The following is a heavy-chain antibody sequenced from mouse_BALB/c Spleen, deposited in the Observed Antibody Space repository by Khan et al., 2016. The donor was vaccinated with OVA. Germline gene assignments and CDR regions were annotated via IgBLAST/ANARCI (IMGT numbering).Heavy chain of an antibody. CDR1: GFNIKDTY. V-gene: IGHV1S81*02. Sequence: QVQLQQPGAELVKPGASVKLSCTASGFNIKDTYMHWVKQRPGQGLEWFAETNPTNGRTYYNEKFKSKATLTVDKSSSTAYMLLSSPTFEDSAVYYCARIKKIVATYFNYWGQGTTLTVSS. J-gene: IGHJ2*01. CDR3: ARIKKIVATYFNY. D-gene: IGHD1-1*01. CDR2: TNPTNGRT.